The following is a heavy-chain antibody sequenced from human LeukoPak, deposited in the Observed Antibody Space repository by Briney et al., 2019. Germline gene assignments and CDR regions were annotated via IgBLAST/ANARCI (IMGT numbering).Heavy chain of an antibody. CDR3: AIIGVTGEYCSSINYSSDAFDI. CDR1: GYSFTSYW. CDR2: IYPGDSDT. V-gene: IGHV5-51*01. Sequence: GESLKISCKGSGYSFTSYWIGWVRQMPGKGLEWMGIIYPGDSDTRYSPSFQGQVTISADKSISTAYLQWSSLKASDTAMYYCAIIGVTGEYCSSINYSSDAFDIWGQGTMVTVSS. J-gene: IGHJ3*02. D-gene: IGHD2-2*01.